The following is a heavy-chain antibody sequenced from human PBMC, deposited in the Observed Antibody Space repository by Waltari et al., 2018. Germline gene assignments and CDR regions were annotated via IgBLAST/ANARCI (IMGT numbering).Heavy chain of an antibody. CDR3: ARVPYRGSSGYYPEYYYYYMDV. Sequence: VQLQESGPGLVKPSETLSLTCTVSGGSISSYYWSWIRQPPGKGLEWIGYIYYSGSTNYNPSLKSRVTISVDTSKNQFSLKLSSVTAADTAVYYCARVPYRGSSGYYPEYYYYYMDVWGKGTTVTISS. V-gene: IGHV4-59*01. D-gene: IGHD3-22*01. J-gene: IGHJ6*03. CDR1: GGSISSYY. CDR2: IYYSGST.